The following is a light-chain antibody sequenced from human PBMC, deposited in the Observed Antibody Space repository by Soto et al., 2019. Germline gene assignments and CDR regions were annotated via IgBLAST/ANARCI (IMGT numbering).Light chain of an antibody. CDR2: GAS. J-gene: IGKJ3*01. Sequence: EVVMTQSPATLSVSPGERATLSCRASQSVNSNLAWYQQKPGQAPRLLIYGASTRATATPARFSGSGSGTEFTLTISSLQSEDFAVYYCQQYNNWPPLTFGPGTKVDIK. CDR1: QSVNSN. CDR3: QQYNNWPPLT. V-gene: IGKV3-15*01.